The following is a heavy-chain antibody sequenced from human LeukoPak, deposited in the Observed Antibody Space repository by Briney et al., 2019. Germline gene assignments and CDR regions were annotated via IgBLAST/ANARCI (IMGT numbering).Heavy chain of an antibody. CDR3: ARSVPRLAMVRGVKRNREYYFDY. CDR1: GGSFSGYY. Sequence: PETLSLTCAVYGGSFSGYYWSWIRQPPGKGLEWIGEINHSGSTNYNPSLKSRVTISVDTSKNQFSLKLSSVTAADTAVYYCARSVPRLAMVRGVKRNREYYFDYWGQGTLVTVSS. J-gene: IGHJ4*02. V-gene: IGHV4-34*01. D-gene: IGHD3-10*01. CDR2: INHSGST.